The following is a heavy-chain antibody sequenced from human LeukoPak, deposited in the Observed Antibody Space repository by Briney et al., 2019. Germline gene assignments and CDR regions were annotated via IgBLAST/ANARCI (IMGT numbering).Heavy chain of an antibody. Sequence: ASVKVSCKASGYTFTSYAMHWVRQAPGQRLEWMGIINPSGGSTSYAQKFQGRVTMTRDMSTSTVYMELSSLRSEDTAVYYCARTKVEMAPDYWGQGTLVTVSS. CDR1: GYTFTSYA. CDR3: ARTKVEMAPDY. CDR2: INPSGGST. J-gene: IGHJ4*02. D-gene: IGHD5-24*01. V-gene: IGHV1-46*01.